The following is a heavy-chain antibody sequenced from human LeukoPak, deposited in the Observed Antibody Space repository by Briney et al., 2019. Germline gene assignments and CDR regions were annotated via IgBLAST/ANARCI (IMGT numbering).Heavy chain of an antibody. J-gene: IGHJ4*02. CDR2: INPNSGGT. CDR1: GYTFTGYY. Sequence: ASVKVSCKASGYTFTGYYMHWVRQAPGQGLEWIGWINPNSGGTNYAQKFQGRVTMTRDTSISTAYMELSRLRSDDTAVYYCARGYGSGSYRPPVDYWGQGTLVTVSS. D-gene: IGHD3-10*01. V-gene: IGHV1-2*02. CDR3: ARGYGSGSYRPPVDY.